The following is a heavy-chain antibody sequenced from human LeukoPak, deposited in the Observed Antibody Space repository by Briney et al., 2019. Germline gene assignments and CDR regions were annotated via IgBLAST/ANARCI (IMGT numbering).Heavy chain of an antibody. Sequence: GGSLRLSCAASGFTFSTYTMNWVRQAPGKGLEWVSSINSSSSYIYYADSVKGRFTISRDNAKNSLYLQMNSLRAEDTAVYYCARVDNRVTIFGVVIGRNYGMDVWGQGTTVTVSS. CDR2: INSSSSYI. CDR1: GFTFSTYT. D-gene: IGHD3-3*01. V-gene: IGHV3-21*04. J-gene: IGHJ6*02. CDR3: ARVDNRVTIFGVVIGRNYGMDV.